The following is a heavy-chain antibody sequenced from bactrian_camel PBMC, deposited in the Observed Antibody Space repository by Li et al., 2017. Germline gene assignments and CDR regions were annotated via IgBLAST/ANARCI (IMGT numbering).Heavy chain of an antibody. CDR1: DRSSLF. V-gene: IGHV3S54*01. CDR2: IAPDVGI. Sequence: HVQLVESGGGSVQAGGALRLSCVASDRSSLFWAWFRQAPGQEREGVAVIAPDVGIDYSDSVKGRFTISKDNAKRTLYLQMDRLKVEDSAMYYCAAGWGCTERPGINYWGQGTHVTVS. CDR3: AAGWGCTERPGINY. D-gene: IGHD3*01. J-gene: IGHJ4*01.